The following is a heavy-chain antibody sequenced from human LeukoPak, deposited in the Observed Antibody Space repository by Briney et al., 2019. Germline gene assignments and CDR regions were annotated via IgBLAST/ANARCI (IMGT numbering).Heavy chain of an antibody. CDR3: AKAQVYCSSTSCHGGYYYYGMDV. J-gene: IGHJ6*02. Sequence: ASVTVSCKASGYXFTSWYIHWVRQAPGQGPEWMGIINPSDGSTSSAKKFQGRITMTRDTSTSTVYMELSSLRSEDTAVYYCAKAQVYCSSTSCHGGYYYYGMDVWGQGTTVTVSS. V-gene: IGHV1-46*01. CDR1: GYXFTSWY. CDR2: INPSDGST. D-gene: IGHD2-2*01.